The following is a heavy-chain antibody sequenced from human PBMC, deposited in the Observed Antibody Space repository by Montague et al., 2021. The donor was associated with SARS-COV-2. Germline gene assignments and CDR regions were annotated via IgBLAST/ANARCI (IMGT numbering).Heavy chain of an antibody. CDR3: ARETLSGYSYGRGSYYYYYGMDV. CDR2: IYTSGST. J-gene: IGHJ6*02. D-gene: IGHD5-18*01. V-gene: IGHV4-61*02. CDR1: GGSISSGSYY. Sequence: TLSLTCTVSGGSISSGSYYWSWIRQPAGKGLEWIGRIYTSGSTNYNPSLKSRVTISVDTSKNQFSLKLSSVTAADTAVYYCARETLSGYSYGRGSYYYYYGMDVWGQGTTVTVSS.